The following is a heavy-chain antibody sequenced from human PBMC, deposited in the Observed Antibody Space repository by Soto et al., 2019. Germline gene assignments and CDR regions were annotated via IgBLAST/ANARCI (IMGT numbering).Heavy chain of an antibody. V-gene: IGHV3-33*01. D-gene: IGHD3-9*01. CDR3: ARDNGRYYDILTGYFYQASEY. CDR1: GFTFSSYG. J-gene: IGHJ4*02. CDR2: IWYDGSNK. Sequence: QVQLVESGGGVVQPGRSLRLSCAASGFTFSSYGMHWVRQAPGKGLEWVAVIWYDGSNKYYADSVKGRFTISRDNSKNTLYLQMNSLRAEDTAVYYCARDNGRYYDILTGYFYQASEYWGQGTLVTVSS.